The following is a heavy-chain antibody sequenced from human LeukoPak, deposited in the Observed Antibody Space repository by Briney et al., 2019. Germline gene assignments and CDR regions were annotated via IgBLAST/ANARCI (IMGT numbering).Heavy chain of an antibody. D-gene: IGHD2-2*01. V-gene: IGHV4-59*10. CDR2: VYTSGST. CDR3: ATNRAEL. J-gene: IGHJ2*01. CDR1: GGSFSGYY. Sequence: SETLSLTCAVYGGSFSGYYWSWIRQPAGKGLEWIGRVYTSGSTNYNPSLRSRVSISLDTSKNQFSLNLNSVTAADTAVYYCATNRAELWGRGTLVTVSS.